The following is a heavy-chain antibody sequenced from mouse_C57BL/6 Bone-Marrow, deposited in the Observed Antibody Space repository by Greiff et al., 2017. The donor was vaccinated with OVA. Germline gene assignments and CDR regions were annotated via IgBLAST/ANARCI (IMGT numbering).Heavy chain of an antibody. D-gene: IGHD2-4*01. J-gene: IGHJ4*01. Sequence: EVKLVESGGGLVQPGGSLKLSCAASGFTFSDYYMYWVRQTPEKRLEWVAYISNGGGSTYYPDTVKGRFTISRDNAKNTLYLQMSRLKSEDTAMYYCARLHDYDVRSYAMDYWGQGTSVTVSS. V-gene: IGHV5-12*01. CDR3: ARLHDYDVRSYAMDY. CDR1: GFTFSDYY. CDR2: ISNGGGST.